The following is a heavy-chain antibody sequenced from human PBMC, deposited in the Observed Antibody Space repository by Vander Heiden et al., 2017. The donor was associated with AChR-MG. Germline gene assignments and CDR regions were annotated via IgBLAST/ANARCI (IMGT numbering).Heavy chain of an antibody. J-gene: IGHJ6*02. D-gene: IGHD2-2*01. Sequence: QVQLVQSGAEVKTPGASVKVSCTASGYTFTSYDINWVRQATGQGLEWMGWMNPNSGNTGYAQKFQGRVTMTRNTSISTAYMELSSLRSEDTAVYYCASIYQPRVWYGMDVWGQGTTVTGSS. CDR2: MNPNSGNT. V-gene: IGHV1-8*01. CDR3: ASIYQPRVWYGMDV. CDR1: GYTFTSYD.